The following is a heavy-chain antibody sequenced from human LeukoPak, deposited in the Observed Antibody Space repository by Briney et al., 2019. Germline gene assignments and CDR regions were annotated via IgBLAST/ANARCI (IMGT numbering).Heavy chain of an antibody. Sequence: HPGGSLRLSCAASGFTFSSYGMHWVRQAPGKGLEWVAFIRYDGSNKYYADSVKGRFTISRDNSKNTLYLQMNSLRAEDTAVYYCAKETQYYDILTGYYYYYYMDVWGKGTTVTVSS. D-gene: IGHD3-9*01. CDR3: AKETQYYDILTGYYYYYYMDV. CDR2: IRYDGSNK. V-gene: IGHV3-30*02. CDR1: GFTFSSYG. J-gene: IGHJ6*03.